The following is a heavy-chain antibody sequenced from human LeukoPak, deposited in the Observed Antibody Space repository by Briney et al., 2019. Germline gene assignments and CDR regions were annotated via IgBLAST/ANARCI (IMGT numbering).Heavy chain of an antibody. J-gene: IGHJ4*02. V-gene: IGHV3-23*01. CDR1: GFTFSSYA. CDR2: ISGSGGST. D-gene: IGHD3-9*01. CDR3: AKDSRLRYFDWTYDY. Sequence: PGGSLRLACAASGFTFSSYAMSWVRQAPGKGLEWVSAISGSGGSTYYADSVKGRFTISRDNSKNTLYLQMNSLRAEDTAVYYCAKDSRLRYFDWTYDYWGQGTLVTVSS.